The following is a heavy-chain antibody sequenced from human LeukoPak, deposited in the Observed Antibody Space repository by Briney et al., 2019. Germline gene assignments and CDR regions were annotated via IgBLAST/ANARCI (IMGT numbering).Heavy chain of an antibody. CDR1: GDFISTYY. J-gene: IGHJ4*02. V-gene: IGHV4-59*01. CDR3: ARASIRYYDSSAYSH. CDR2: VYYTGST. Sequence: SETLSLTCTVSGDFISTYYWSWIRQPPGKGLEWIGYVYYTGSTNYNPSLKGRVTISVDTSKSQLFLKLSSVTAADTAMYYCARASIRYYDSSAYSHWGQGALVTLSS. D-gene: IGHD3-22*01.